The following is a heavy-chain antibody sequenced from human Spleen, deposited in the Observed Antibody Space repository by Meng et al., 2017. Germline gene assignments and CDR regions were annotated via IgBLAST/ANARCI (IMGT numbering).Heavy chain of an antibody. CDR1: GFTVSSNY. Sequence: GESLKISCAASGFTVSSNYMTWVRQAPGKGLEWVSVIYSGGSTYYADSVKGRFTISRDNSKNTLYLQMNSLRAEDTAVYYCARTDYGGNSYFDYWGQGTPVTVSS. D-gene: IGHD4-23*01. CDR3: ARTDYGGNSYFDY. V-gene: IGHV3-66*02. J-gene: IGHJ4*02. CDR2: IYSGGST.